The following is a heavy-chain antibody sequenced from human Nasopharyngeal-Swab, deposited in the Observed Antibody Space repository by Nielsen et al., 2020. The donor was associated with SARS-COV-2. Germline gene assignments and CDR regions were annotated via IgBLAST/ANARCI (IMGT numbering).Heavy chain of an antibody. CDR2: ISGSGGST. J-gene: IGHJ6*02. Sequence: WIRQPPGQGLEWVSAISGSGGSTYYADSVKGRFTISRDNSKNTLYLQMNSLRAEDTAVYYWAKVARDIVVVPAAMKAYYYYGMDVWGQGTTVTVSS. D-gene: IGHD2-2*01. V-gene: IGHV3-23*01. CDR3: AKVARDIVVVPAAMKAYYYYGMDV.